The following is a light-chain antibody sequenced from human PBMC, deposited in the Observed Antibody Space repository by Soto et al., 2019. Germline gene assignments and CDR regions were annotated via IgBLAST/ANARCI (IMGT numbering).Light chain of an antibody. CDR2: GAS. J-gene: IGKJ3*01. CDR1: QSVSSSY. CDR3: QHYGRT. Sequence: EIVLTQSPGTLSLSPGERATLSCRASQSVSSSYLAWYQQKPGQAPRLLIYGASSRATGIPDRFSGSGSGTDFNITISRLETEDFAVYYCQHYGRTFGPGTKVDIK. V-gene: IGKV3-20*01.